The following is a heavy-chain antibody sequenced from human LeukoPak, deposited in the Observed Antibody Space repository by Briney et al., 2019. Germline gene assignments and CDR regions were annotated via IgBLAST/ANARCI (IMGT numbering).Heavy chain of an antibody. CDR3: AGEYSGSGSFDC. J-gene: IGHJ4*02. Sequence: ASVKVSCKGYEHTFNGYYVHWVRQAPGQGLEYMGWINVDSGGTKHAQRLQGRVTMTRDTSIRTAYMEVSSLRSDDTAVYYCAGEYSGSGSFDCWGQGTQVTVSS. D-gene: IGHD3-10*01. CDR1: EHTFNGYY. CDR2: INVDSGGT. V-gene: IGHV1-2*02.